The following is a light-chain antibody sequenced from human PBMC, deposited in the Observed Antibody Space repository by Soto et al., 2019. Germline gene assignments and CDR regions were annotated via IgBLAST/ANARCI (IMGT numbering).Light chain of an antibody. CDR2: GAS. J-gene: IGKJ1*01. CDR3: QKYGSSPWT. CDR1: QSVSSSY. V-gene: IGKV3-20*01. Sequence: EIVLTPSPGTLSFSPWEIANLSCSSSQSVSSSYLAWYQQKPGQAPRLLIYGASSRATGIPDRFSGSGSGTDFTLTISRLEPEDFAVYYCQKYGSSPWTFGQGTKVDIK.